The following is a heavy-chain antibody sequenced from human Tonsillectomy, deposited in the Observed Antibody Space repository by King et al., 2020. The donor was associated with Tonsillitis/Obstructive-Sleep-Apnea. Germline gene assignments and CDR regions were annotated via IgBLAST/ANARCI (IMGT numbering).Heavy chain of an antibody. CDR3: ARRDPVVAALHDY. D-gene: IGHD2-15*01. J-gene: IGHJ4*02. V-gene: IGHV1-18*01. CDR2: ITAYNGDA. Sequence: VQLVQSGAEVKKPGASVKVSCKASGYTFTNFGISWVRQAPGQGLEWMGRITAYNGDANCAQKLQGRLTMTTDTSTGTAYMELRSLTSDDTAVYYCARRDPVVAALHDYWGQGTLVTVSS. CDR1: GYTFTNFG.